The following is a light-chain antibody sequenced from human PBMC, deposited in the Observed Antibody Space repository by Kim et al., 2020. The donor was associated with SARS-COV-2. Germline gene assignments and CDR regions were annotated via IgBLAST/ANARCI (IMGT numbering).Light chain of an antibody. Sequence: IQLTQSPSSLSASVGDRVTITCRASQGISSYLAWYQQKPGKAPKLLIYAASTLQSGVPSRFSGNGSGTDFTLTISSLQPEDFATYNCQQLNSYPVNFGGGTKVDIK. V-gene: IGKV1-9*01. J-gene: IGKJ4*01. CDR1: QGISSY. CDR2: AAS. CDR3: QQLNSYPVN.